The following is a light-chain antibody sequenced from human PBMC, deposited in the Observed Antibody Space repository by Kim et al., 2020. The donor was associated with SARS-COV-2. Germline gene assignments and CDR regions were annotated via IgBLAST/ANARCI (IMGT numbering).Light chain of an antibody. Sequence: DIQMTQSPSTLSASVGDRVTITCRASQSISSWLAWYQQKPGKAPKLLIYKASSLESGVPSRFSGSGSGTEFTLTISNLQPDDFATYYCQQYNSYSYTFRQETKLDI. J-gene: IGKJ2*01. CDR1: QSISSW. CDR3: QQYNSYSYT. CDR2: KAS. V-gene: IGKV1-5*03.